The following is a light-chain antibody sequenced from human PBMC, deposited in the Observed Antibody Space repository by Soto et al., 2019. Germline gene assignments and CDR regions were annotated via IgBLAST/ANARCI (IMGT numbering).Light chain of an antibody. CDR3: AAWDDSLSGRYV. V-gene: IGLV1-47*01. Sequence: QSVLTQSPSASGTPGQRVTISCSGSSSNIGSNYVCWYQQLPGTAPKLLIYRDNQRPSGVPDRFSGSKSGTSASLAISGLRSEDEADYYCAAWDDSLSGRYVFGTGTKVTVL. J-gene: IGLJ1*01. CDR1: SSNIGSNY. CDR2: RDN.